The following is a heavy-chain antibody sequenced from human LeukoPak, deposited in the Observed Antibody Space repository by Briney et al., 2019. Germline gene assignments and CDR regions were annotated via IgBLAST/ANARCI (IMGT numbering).Heavy chain of an antibody. CDR1: GFTLSSYW. J-gene: IGHJ4*02. CDR2: INSDGSGI. D-gene: IGHD1-1*01. Sequence: PGGSLRLSCAASGFTLSSYWMRWVRQLPGKGLVWVSRINSDGSGISYAGSVKGRFTISRDNAKNSLYLQMNSLRAEDMAVYYCAFGGGTTGLFDYWGQGTLVTVSS. V-gene: IGHV3-74*01. CDR3: AFGGGTTGLFDY.